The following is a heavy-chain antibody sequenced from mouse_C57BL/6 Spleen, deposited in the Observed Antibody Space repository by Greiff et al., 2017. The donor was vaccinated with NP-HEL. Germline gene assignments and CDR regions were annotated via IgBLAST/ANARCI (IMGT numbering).Heavy chain of an antibody. D-gene: IGHD1-1*01. CDR3: ARGGYGSSFYYFDY. CDR1: GFTFSSYA. V-gene: IGHV5-4*03. J-gene: IGHJ2*01. CDR2: ISDGGSYT. Sequence: EVMLVESGGGLVKPGGSLKLSCAASGFTFSSYAMSWVRQTPEKRLEWVATISDGGSYTYYPDNVKGRFTISRDNAKNNLYLQMSQLKSEDTAMYYCARGGYGSSFYYFDYWGQGTTLTVSS.